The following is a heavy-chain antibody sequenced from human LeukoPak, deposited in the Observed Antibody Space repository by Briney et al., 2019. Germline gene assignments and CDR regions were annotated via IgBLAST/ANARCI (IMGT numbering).Heavy chain of an antibody. J-gene: IGHJ3*02. CDR3: ARLLYYDILTGYYAFDI. D-gene: IGHD3-9*01. CDR1: GGSISSYY. V-gene: IGHV4-59*08. CDR2: IYYSGST. Sequence: SETLSLTCTVSGGSISSYYWSWIRQPPGKGLEWIGCIYYSGSTNYNPSLKSRVTISVDTSKNQFSLKLSSVTAADTAVYYCARLLYYDILTGYYAFDIWGQGTMVTVSS.